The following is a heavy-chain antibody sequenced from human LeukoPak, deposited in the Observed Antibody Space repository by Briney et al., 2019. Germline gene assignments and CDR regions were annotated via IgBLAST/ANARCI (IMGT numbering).Heavy chain of an antibody. J-gene: IGHJ4*02. D-gene: IGHD6-13*01. CDR1: GGSFSGYY. CDR2: INHSGSA. Sequence: SETLSLTCAVYGGSFSGYYWSWVRQPPGRGLEWIGEINHSGSANYNPSLKSRVTISVDTSKNQFSLKLSSVTAADTAVYYCARGRLFGVAAAGTDFDYWGQGTLVPVSS. V-gene: IGHV4-34*01. CDR3: ARGRLFGVAAAGTDFDY.